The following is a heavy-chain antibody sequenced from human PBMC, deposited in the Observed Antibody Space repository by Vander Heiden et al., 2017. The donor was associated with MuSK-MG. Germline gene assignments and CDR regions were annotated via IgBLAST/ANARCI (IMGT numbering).Heavy chain of an antibody. CDR3: AILVRRMWVDY. CDR2: IYYSGST. Sequence: QLQLQESGPGLVKPSETLSLTCTVSGGSISSSSYYWGWIRQPPGKGLEWIGSIYYSGSTYYNPSLKSRVTISVDTSKNQFSLKLSSVTAADTAVYYCAILVRRMWVDYWGQGTLVTVSS. D-gene: IGHD1-26*01. J-gene: IGHJ4*02. V-gene: IGHV4-39*01. CDR1: GGSISSSSYY.